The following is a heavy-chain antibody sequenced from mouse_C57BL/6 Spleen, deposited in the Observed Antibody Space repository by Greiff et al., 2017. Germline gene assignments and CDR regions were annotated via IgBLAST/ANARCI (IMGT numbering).Heavy chain of an antibody. CDR2: IDPSDSYT. Sequence: QVHVKQPGAELVRPGTSVKLSCKASGYTFTSYWMHWVKQRPGQGLEWIGVIDPSDSYTNYNQKFKGKATLTVDTSSSTAYMQLSSLTSEDSAVYYCARGLTGTTSYFDYWGQGTTLTVSS. D-gene: IGHD4-1*01. CDR1: GYTFTSYW. J-gene: IGHJ2*01. CDR3: ARGLTGTTSYFDY. V-gene: IGHV1-59*01.